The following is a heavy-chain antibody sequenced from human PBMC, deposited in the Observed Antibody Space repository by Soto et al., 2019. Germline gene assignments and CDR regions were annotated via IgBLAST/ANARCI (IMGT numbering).Heavy chain of an antibody. CDR3: ARAPEEGIVVVITMHLAY. J-gene: IGHJ4*02. CDR2: ISYDGSNK. D-gene: IGHD3-22*01. Sequence: LEWVAVISYDGSNKYYADSVKGRFTISRDNSKNTLYLQMNSLRAEDAAVYYCARAPEEGIVVVITMHLAYWGQGTLVTVSS. V-gene: IGHV3-30-3*01.